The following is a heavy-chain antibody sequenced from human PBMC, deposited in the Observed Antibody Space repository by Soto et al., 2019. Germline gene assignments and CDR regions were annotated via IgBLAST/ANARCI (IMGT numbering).Heavy chain of an antibody. J-gene: IGHJ4*02. CDR3: TTDHNSGYYYEVIDY. CDR1: GFTFSSAW. V-gene: IGHV3-15*01. Sequence: GGSLRLSCAASGFTFSSAWMSWVRQAPGKGLEWVGRIKSETDGGTTDYAAPVKGRFTISRDDSKNTVYLQMNSLKTEDTAVYFCTTDHNSGYYYEVIDYWGQGTLVTVSS. CDR2: IKSETDGGTT. D-gene: IGHD3-22*01.